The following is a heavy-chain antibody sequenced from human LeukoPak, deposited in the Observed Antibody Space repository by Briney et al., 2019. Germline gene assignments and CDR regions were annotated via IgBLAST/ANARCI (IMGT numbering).Heavy chain of an antibody. D-gene: IGHD3-22*01. CDR3: ALRAYDDDSSGYCPFDH. CDR1: GGTFSSYA. CDR2: IIPILGIA. Sequence: ASVKVSCKASGGTFSSYAISWVRQAPGQGLEWMGRIIPILGIANYAQKFQGRVTITADKSTSTAYMELSSLRSEDTAVYSCALRAYDDDSSGYCPFDHWGQGTLVTVSS. V-gene: IGHV1-69*04. J-gene: IGHJ4*02.